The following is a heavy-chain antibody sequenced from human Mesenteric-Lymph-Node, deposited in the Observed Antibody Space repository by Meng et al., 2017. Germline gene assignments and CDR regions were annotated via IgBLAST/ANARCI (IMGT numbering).Heavy chain of an antibody. CDR2: IKQDGSEK. CDR3: AREGLHDAFDI. CDR1: GFTFSTSW. Sequence: GGSLRLSCVTSGFTFSTSWMSWVRQAPGKGLEWVANIKQDGSEKYYVDSVKGRFTISRDNAKNSLYLQMNSLRAEDTAVYYCAREGLHDAFDIWGQGTMVTVSS. D-gene: IGHD5-18*01. J-gene: IGHJ3*02. V-gene: IGHV3-7*01.